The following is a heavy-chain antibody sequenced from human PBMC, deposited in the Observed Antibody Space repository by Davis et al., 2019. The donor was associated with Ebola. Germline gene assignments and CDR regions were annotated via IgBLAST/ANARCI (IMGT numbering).Heavy chain of an antibody. Sequence: GESLKISCAASGFTFSSYGMHWVRQAPGKGLEWVAVISYDGSNKYYADSVKGRFTISRDNSKNTLYLQMNSLRAEDTAVYYCARDPTTTVTTEFFDYWGQGTLVTVSS. CDR1: GFTFSSYG. CDR3: ARDPTTTVTTEFFDY. J-gene: IGHJ4*02. CDR2: ISYDGSNK. V-gene: IGHV3-30*19. D-gene: IGHD4-17*01.